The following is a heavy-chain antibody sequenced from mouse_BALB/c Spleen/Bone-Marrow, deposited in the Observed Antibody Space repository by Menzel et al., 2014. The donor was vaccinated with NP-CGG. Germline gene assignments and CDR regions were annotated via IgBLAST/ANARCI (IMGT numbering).Heavy chain of an antibody. V-gene: IGHV1S137*01. J-gene: IGHJ2*01. Sequence: QVQLQQSGAELVRPGVSVKISCKGSGYTFTDYDLHWVKQSHARGLEWIGVISTYYGDTTYNPKFKGKATMTVDKSSTTAYMELARLTSEDSAIYYCARWDFGSHCFDYWGQGTTLTVSS. CDR2: ISTYYGDT. CDR1: GYTFTDYD. D-gene: IGHD1-1*01. CDR3: ARWDFGSHCFDY.